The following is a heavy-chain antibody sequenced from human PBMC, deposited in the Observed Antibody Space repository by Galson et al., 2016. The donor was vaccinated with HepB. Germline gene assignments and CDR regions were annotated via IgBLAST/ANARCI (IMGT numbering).Heavy chain of an antibody. J-gene: IGHJ4*02. D-gene: IGHD6-19*01. CDR3: ARDPYAAIAVAGAFDY. CDR1: GFSFSTYT. V-gene: IGHV3-30*03. CDR2: MSLDGNDK. Sequence: SLRLSCAVSGFSFSTYTIHWVRQAPGKGLEWVAVMSLDGNDKYYADSVQGRFSISRDNSKNTMYLQMDSLRGEDTAVYYCARDPYAAIAVAGAFDYWGQGSPVTVSS.